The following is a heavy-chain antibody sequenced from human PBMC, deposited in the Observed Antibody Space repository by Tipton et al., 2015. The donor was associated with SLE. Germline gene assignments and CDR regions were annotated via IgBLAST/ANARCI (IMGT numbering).Heavy chain of an antibody. CDR3: ARDWGDSSGYYYYMDV. D-gene: IGHD3-22*01. CDR2: IYTSGRT. Sequence: TLSLTCTVSGGSISSYYWSWIRQPPWKGLEWIGYIYTSGRTNYNPPPKSRVTISVDTSKNQFSLKLSSVTAADTAVYYCARDWGDSSGYYYYMDVWGKGTTVTVSS. CDR1: GGSISSYY. V-gene: IGHV4-4*08. J-gene: IGHJ6*03.